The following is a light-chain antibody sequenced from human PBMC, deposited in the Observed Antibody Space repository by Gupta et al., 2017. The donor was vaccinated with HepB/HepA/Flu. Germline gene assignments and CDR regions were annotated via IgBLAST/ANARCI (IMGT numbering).Light chain of an antibody. CDR2: KDT. V-gene: IGLV3-25*03. CDR1: ALPKQY. CDR3: QSADSSGSYRV. Sequence: SYELTQPPSLSVSPAQTARNTCSGDALPKQYSYWYQQRPGQAPVVVIYKDTERPSGIPERFSGASAGTTVTLTISGVQAEDEADYYCQSADSSGSYRVFGGGTKLTVL. J-gene: IGLJ2*01.